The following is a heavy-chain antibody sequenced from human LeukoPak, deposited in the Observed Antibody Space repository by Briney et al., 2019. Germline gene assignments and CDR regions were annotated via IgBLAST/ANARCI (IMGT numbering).Heavy chain of an antibody. CDR3: ARAHFTIPTTAAAGTGQIDAFDI. CDR1: GFSLSTSGMC. J-gene: IGHJ3*02. CDR2: IDWDDDK. D-gene: IGHD6-13*01. V-gene: IGHV2-70*11. Sequence: SGPTLVNPTQTLTLTCTFSGFSLSTSGMCVSWIRQPPGKALEWLARIDWDDDKYYSTSLKTRLTISKDTSKNQVVLTMTNMDPVDTATYYCARAHFTIPTTAAAGTGQIDAFDIWGQGTMVTVSS.